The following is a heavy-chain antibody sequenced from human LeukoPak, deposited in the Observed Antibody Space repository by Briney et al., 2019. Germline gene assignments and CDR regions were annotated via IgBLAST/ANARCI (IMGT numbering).Heavy chain of an antibody. CDR1: GFTFSSYW. J-gene: IGHJ4*02. CDR2: IKQDGTEK. Sequence: GGSLRLSCAASGFTFSSYWMSWVRQAPGEGLEWVANIKQDGTEKYYMDSVKGRFSISRDNAKNSLYLQMNALRAEDTAVYYCAKAGMATYFEREDYWGQGTLVTVSS. V-gene: IGHV3-7*02. CDR3: AKAGMATYFEREDY. D-gene: IGHD5-24*01.